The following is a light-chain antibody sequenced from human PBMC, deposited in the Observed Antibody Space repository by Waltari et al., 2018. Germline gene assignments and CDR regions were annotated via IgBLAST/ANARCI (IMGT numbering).Light chain of an antibody. Sequence: QSALTQTATVSGSPGQSITISCSGASRDIGKYNLVSWYQQHPGKAPTLIIYDVNKRPSGVSNRFSGSKSGNTAFLTSSGLQTADEADYYCCSYAGSAVSVFGGGTKLTVL. V-gene: IGLV2-23*02. CDR3: CSYAGSAVSV. J-gene: IGLJ3*02. CDR1: SRDIGKYNL. CDR2: DVN.